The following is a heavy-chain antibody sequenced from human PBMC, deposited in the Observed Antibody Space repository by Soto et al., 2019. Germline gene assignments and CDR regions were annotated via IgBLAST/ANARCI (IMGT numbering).Heavy chain of an antibody. J-gene: IGHJ6*02. CDR3: ARDGCSGGSCHDNYYYYGMDV. CDR2: INAGNGNT. Sequence: ASVKVSCKASGYTFTNYAIDLVSQAPGQRLEWMGWINAGNGNTKYSQKFQGRVTITRDTSASTAYMELSSLRSEDTAVYYCARDGCSGGSCHDNYYYYGMDVWGQGTTVTVSS. CDR1: GYTFTNYA. V-gene: IGHV1-3*01. D-gene: IGHD2-15*01.